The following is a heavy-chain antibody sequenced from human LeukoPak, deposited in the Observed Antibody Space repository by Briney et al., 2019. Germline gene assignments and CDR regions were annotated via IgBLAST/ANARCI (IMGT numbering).Heavy chain of an antibody. D-gene: IGHD2-8*01. CDR3: ARALRFCNGAKCYTYFYFGMDV. Sequence: PSETLPLTCAVYGGSFSGYYWSWIRQPPGKGLEWIGEINHSGSTNYNPSLKSRVTISVDTSKNQFSLKLSSVTAADTAVYYCARALRFCNGAKCYTYFYFGMDVWGQGTTVTVSS. CDR1: GGSFSGYY. J-gene: IGHJ6*02. CDR2: INHSGST. V-gene: IGHV4-34*01.